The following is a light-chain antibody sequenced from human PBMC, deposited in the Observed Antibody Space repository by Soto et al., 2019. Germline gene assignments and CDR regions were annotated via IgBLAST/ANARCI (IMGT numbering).Light chain of an antibody. J-gene: IGKJ5*01. CDR1: QSVGSSY. V-gene: IGKV3-20*01. CDR3: QQCGISPPNT. CDR2: ASS. Sequence: EMVLTQSPGTLSLSPGERATLSCRASQSVGSSYLAWYQQKPGQAPRLLIYASSSRATGVPERFSGSGSGTDFTLTITRLEPEDFAVYYCQQCGISPPNTFGQGTRLEIK.